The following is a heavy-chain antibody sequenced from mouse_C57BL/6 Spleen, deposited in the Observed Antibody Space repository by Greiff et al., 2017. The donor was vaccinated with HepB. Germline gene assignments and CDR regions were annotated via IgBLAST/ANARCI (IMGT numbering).Heavy chain of an antibody. CDR3: ARDGYSC. J-gene: IGHJ3*01. CDR1: GYTFTSYW. CDR2: IDPSDSET. Sequence: QVQLKQPGAELVRPGSSVKLSCKASGYTFTSYWMHWVKQRPIQGLEWIGNIDPSDSETHYNQKFKDKATLTVDKSSSTAYMQRSSLTSEDSAVYYCARDGYSCWGEGTLVTVSA. V-gene: IGHV1-52*01. D-gene: IGHD2-3*01.